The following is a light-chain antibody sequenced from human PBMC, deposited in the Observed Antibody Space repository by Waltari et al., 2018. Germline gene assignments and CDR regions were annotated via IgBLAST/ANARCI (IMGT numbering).Light chain of an antibody. CDR2: EVS. Sequence: QSALTQPASVSGSPGQSITISCTGTSRDIGAYKYVSWYQQHPGKAPKLIIYEVSNRPSGVSTRFSGSKSGNTASLSISGLQAEDEADYYCISFTSSVTYVFGTGTRVTVV. CDR1: SRDIGAYKY. J-gene: IGLJ1*01. V-gene: IGLV2-14*01. CDR3: ISFTSSVTYV.